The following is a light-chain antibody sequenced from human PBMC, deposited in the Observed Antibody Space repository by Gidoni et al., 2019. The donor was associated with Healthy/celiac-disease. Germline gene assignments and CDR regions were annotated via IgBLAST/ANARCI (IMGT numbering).Light chain of an antibody. CDR1: QGISSY. J-gene: IGKJ2*01. Sequence: AIRMTQSPSSLSASTGDRVTITCRASQGISSYLAWYQQKPGKAPKLLIYAASTLQSGVPSRFSGSGSGTDFTLTISCLQSEDFATYYCQQYYSYPRYTFXQXTKLEIK. CDR3: QQYYSYPRYT. V-gene: IGKV1-8*01. CDR2: AAS.